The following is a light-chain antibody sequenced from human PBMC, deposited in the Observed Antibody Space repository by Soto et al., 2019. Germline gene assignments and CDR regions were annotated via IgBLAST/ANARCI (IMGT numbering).Light chain of an antibody. CDR2: DAS. CDR1: RSISNW. Sequence: DIQMTHSPSTLSASVGDRVTITCRASRSISNWLAWYQQRPGIAPKLLIFDASILQSGVPSRFSGSGSGTEFTLSISRLQTDDFAVYYCQQYNNWPPGETFGQGTKVDIK. CDR3: QQYNNWPPGET. J-gene: IGKJ1*01. V-gene: IGKV1-5*01.